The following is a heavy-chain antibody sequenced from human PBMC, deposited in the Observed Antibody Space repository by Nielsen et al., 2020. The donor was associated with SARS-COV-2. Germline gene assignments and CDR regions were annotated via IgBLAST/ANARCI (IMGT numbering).Heavy chain of an antibody. CDR3: ARARGAYGDYYYYYYTDV. V-gene: IGHV6-1*01. Sequence: ETLSLTCAISGDSVSSSSAAWNWIRQSTSRGLEWLGRTYYRSKWYNDYAVSVKSRITINPDTSKNQLSLHLNSVTPEDTAVYYCARARGAYGDYYYYYYTDVWGKGTTVTVSS. D-gene: IGHD4-17*01. J-gene: IGHJ6*03. CDR1: GDSVSSSSAA. CDR2: TYYRSKWYN.